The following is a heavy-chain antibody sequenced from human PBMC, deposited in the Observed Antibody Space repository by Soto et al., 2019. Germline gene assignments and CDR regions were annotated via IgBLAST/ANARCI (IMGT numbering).Heavy chain of an antibody. D-gene: IGHD2-21*02. Sequence: GGSLRLSCSASGFSFNDYWMTWFRQAPGKGLEWVANINQYGSDKYYVDSVKGRFTISRDNAKKSTYLQMNSLREEDTAVYYCICGGDCSTYWGRGTLVTVS. CDR2: INQYGSDK. CDR1: GFSFNDYW. V-gene: IGHV3-7*01. CDR3: ICGGDCSTY. J-gene: IGHJ4*02.